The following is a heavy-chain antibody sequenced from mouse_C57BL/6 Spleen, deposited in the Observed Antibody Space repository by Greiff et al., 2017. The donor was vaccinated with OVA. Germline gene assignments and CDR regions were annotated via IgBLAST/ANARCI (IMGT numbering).Heavy chain of an antibody. Sequence: VQLQQSGPELVKPGASVKISCKASGYAFSSSWMNWVKQRPGKGLEWIGRIYPGDGDTNYNGKFKGKATLTADKSSSTAYMQLSSLTSEDSAVYFCARKDFDYDGGMDYWGQGTSVTVSS. CDR2: IYPGDGDT. D-gene: IGHD2-4*01. V-gene: IGHV1-82*01. CDR3: ARKDFDYDGGMDY. CDR1: GYAFSSSW. J-gene: IGHJ4*01.